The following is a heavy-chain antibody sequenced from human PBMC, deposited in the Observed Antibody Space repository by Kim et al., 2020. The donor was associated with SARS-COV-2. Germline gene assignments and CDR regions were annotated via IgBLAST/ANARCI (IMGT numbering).Heavy chain of an antibody. V-gene: IGHV3-23*01. CDR2: IGRTSENI. D-gene: IGHD6-19*01. J-gene: IGHJ4*02. CDR3: VKGRSTVPGSKDLDY. CDR1: GFNFGTYA. Sequence: GGSLRLSCVASGFNFGTYAMLWVRQAPGKGLEWVSRIGRTSENIFYADSVKGRFTTSRDNSKNTVFLHLSSLRDEDKAIYYCVKGRSTVPGSKDLDYWGQGTLVTVSS.